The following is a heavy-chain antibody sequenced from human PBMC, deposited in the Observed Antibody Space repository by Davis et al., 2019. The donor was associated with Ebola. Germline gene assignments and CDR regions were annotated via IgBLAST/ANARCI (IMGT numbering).Heavy chain of an antibody. CDR1: GFTFSSYS. CDR2: ITTGSGTI. D-gene: IGHD3-3*01. CDR3: ARVQYDFWSGYFGY. J-gene: IGHJ4*02. Sequence: GESLKISCAASGFTFSSYSMNWVRQAPGKGLEWVAYITTGSGTIYFADSVKGRFAISRDNSKKTLYLQMNSLRAEDTAVYYCARVQYDFWSGYFGYWGQGTLVTVSS. V-gene: IGHV3-48*01.